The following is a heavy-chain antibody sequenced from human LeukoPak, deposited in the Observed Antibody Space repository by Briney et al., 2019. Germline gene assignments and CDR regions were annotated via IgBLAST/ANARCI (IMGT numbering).Heavy chain of an antibody. CDR2: INPNSGGT. V-gene: IGHV1-2*02. J-gene: IGHJ4*02. D-gene: IGHD6-19*01. Sequence: ASVKVSCKASGYTFTGYYMHWVRQAPGQGLEWMGWINPNSGGTNYAQKFQGRVTMTRDTSISTAYMELSRLRSDDTAVYYCARDLYSGIAVAGTFYYFDYWAREPWSPSPQ. CDR3: ARDLYSGIAVAGTFYYFDY. CDR1: GYTFTGYY.